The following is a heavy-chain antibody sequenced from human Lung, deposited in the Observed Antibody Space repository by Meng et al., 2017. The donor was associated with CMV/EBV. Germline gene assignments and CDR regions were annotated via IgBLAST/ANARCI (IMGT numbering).Heavy chain of an antibody. D-gene: IGHD6-6*01. CDR2: INWKSAYK. CDR1: GFSFDDYG. CDR3: VKVTSDSSSSSGAFAV. Sequence: SXKISCAASGFSFDDYGMHWVRQAPGKGREWVSRINWKSAYKGYADSVKGRFTISRENAKNSLYLQMNSLRPDDTALYYCVKVTSDSSSSSGAFAVWGQGTMVTVSS. V-gene: IGHV3-9*01. J-gene: IGHJ3*01.